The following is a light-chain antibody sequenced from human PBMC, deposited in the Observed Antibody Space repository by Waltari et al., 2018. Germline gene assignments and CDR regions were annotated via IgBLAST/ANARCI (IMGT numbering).Light chain of an antibody. Sequence: VLTQSPATLSLSPGAGAPLSSRASQSISTYFAWFQQRPGQAPRLLIYDASNRAAGVPARFSGSGSGTDFTLSISSLEPEDFAVYYCHQRGSWPITFGQGTRLEIK. V-gene: IGKV3-11*01. CDR3: HQRGSWPIT. CDR2: DAS. CDR1: QSISTY. J-gene: IGKJ5*01.